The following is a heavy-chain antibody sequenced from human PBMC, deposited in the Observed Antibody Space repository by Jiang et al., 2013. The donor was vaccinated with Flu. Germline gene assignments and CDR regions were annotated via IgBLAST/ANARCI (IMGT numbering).Heavy chain of an antibody. CDR1: GYSISSGYY. CDR3: ALGSITMVRGVIMRGWFDP. CDR2: IYHSGST. D-gene: IGHD3-10*01. Sequence: LLKPSETLSLTCTVSGYSISSGYYWGWIRQPPGKGLEWIGSIYHSGSTYYNPSLKSRVTISVDTSKNQFSLKLSSVTAADTAVYYCALGSITMVRGVIMRGWFDPWGQGTLVTVSS. J-gene: IGHJ5*02. V-gene: IGHV4-38-2*02.